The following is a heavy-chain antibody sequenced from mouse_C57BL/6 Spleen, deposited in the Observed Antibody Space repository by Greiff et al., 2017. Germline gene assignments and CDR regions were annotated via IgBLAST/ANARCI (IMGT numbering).Heavy chain of an antibody. CDR3: ARSTVVDH. CDR2: INPNNGGT. V-gene: IGHV1-26*01. CDR1: GYTFTDYY. Sequence: VQLQQSGPELVKPGASVKISCKASGYTFTDYYMNWVKQSHGKSLEWIGDINPNNGGTSYNQKFKGKATLTVDKSSSTAYMELRSLTSEDSAVYYSARSTVVDHWGQGTTLTVSS. J-gene: IGHJ2*01. D-gene: IGHD1-1*01.